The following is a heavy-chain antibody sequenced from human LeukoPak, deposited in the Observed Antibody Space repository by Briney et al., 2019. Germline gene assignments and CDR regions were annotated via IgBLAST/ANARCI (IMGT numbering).Heavy chain of an antibody. V-gene: IGHV4-38-2*02. D-gene: IGHD3-22*01. CDR2: IYHIGST. CDR1: GYSISSGYH. CDR3: ARGRGSGYYYGYYYYYMDV. Sequence: SETLSLTCTVSGYSISSGYHWGWIRQSPGKGLEWIGSIYHIGSTYYNPSLKSRVTISVDTPKNQFSLKLSSVTAADTAVYYCARGRGSGYYYGYYYYYMDVWGKGTTVTISS. J-gene: IGHJ6*03.